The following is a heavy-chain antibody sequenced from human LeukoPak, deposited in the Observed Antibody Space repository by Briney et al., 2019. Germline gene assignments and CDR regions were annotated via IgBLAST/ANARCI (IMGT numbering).Heavy chain of an antibody. J-gene: IGHJ5*02. CDR1: GGSISSSNW. D-gene: IGHD6-19*01. CDR2: IYHTGSS. Sequence: SETLSLTCAVSGGSISSSNWWSWVRQPPGKGLEWVGEIYHTGSSNYNPSLKSRVTISVDKSKSQFSLKLSSVTAADTAVYYCARGGTTVAGTFWFDPWGQGTLVTVSS. V-gene: IGHV4-4*02. CDR3: ARGGTTVAGTFWFDP.